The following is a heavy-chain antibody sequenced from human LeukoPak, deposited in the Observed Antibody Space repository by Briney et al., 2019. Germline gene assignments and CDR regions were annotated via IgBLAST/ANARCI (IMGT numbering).Heavy chain of an antibody. Sequence: SETLSLTCTVSGGSISSYYWSWIRQPPGKGLEWIGEINHSESTNYNPSLKSRVTMSVDTSKNQFSLKLSSVTAADTAVYYCARGVSYYYGSGSYQFYYYYMDVWGKGTTVTISS. D-gene: IGHD3-10*01. V-gene: IGHV4-34*01. CDR3: ARGVSYYYGSGSYQFYYYYMDV. CDR2: INHSEST. CDR1: GGSISSYY. J-gene: IGHJ6*03.